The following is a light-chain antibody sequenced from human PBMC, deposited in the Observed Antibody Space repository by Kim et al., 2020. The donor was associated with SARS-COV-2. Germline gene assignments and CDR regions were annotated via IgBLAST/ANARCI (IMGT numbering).Light chain of an antibody. CDR1: QRVSIW. CDR3: QQYSYYPWT. V-gene: IGKV1-5*03. J-gene: IGKJ1*01. CDR2: EGS. Sequence: ESLGDRVTITCRASQRVSIWLAWYQQRSGKAPKLLIYEGSSLQSGVPSRFSGSGSGSEFTLTISSLQPDDFATYYCQQYSYYPWTFGQGTKVDIK.